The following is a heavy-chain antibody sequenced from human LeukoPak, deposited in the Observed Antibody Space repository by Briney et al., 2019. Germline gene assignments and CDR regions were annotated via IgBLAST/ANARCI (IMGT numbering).Heavy chain of an antibody. CDR1: GFTFSAFP. V-gene: IGHV3-64*01. CDR3: VRETKGDYDY. J-gene: IGHJ4*02. CDR2: IGGSGADT. Sequence: GGSLRLSCAASGFTFSAFPMHWVRQAPGKGLESVSAIGGSGADTYYANSVKGRFTISRDNSKNTLDLQMGSLRVEDMAVYYCVRETKGDYDYWGQGTLVTVSS. D-gene: IGHD2-21*01.